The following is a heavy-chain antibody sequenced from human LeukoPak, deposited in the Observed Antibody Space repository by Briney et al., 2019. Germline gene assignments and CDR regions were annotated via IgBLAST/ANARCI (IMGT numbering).Heavy chain of an antibody. CDR2: IYYSGST. Sequence: PSQTLSLTCTVSGGSISSGGYYWSWIRQHPGKGLEWIGYIYYSGSTYYNPSLKSRVTISVDTSKNQFSLKLSSVTAADTAVYYCARNIVVVPAAMLYAFDIWGQGTMVTVSS. CDR3: ARNIVVVPAAMLYAFDI. J-gene: IGHJ3*02. V-gene: IGHV4-30-4*08. D-gene: IGHD2-2*01. CDR1: GGSISSGGYY.